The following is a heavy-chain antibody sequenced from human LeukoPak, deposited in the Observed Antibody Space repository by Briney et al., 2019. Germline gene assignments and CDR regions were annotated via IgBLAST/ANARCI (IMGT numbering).Heavy chain of an antibody. CDR3: ARPRSGWYYDYYYYYMDV. Sequence: SETLSLTCAVYGGSFSGYYWSWIRQPPGKGLEWIGEINHSGSTNYNPSLKSRVTISVDTSKNQFSLKLSSVTAADTAVYYCARPRSGWYYDYYYYYMDVWGKGTTVTVSS. J-gene: IGHJ6*03. CDR2: INHSGST. V-gene: IGHV4-34*01. CDR1: GGSFSGYY. D-gene: IGHD6-19*01.